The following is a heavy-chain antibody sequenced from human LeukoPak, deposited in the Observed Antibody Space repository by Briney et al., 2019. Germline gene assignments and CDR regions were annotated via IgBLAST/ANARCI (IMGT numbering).Heavy chain of an antibody. CDR3: ARALKHCSSTSCYPGRYYYYYMDV. CDR1: GFTFSSYS. D-gene: IGHD2-2*01. V-gene: IGHV3-48*04. CDR2: ISSSSSTI. J-gene: IGHJ6*03. Sequence: GGSLRLSCAASGFTFSSYSMNWVRQAPGKGLEWVSYISSSSSTIYYADSVKGRFTISRDNAKNSLYLQMNSLRAEDTAVYYCARALKHCSSTSCYPGRYYYYYMDVWGKGTTVTVSS.